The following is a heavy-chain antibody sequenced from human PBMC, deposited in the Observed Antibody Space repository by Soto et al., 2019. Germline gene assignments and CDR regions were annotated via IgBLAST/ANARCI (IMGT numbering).Heavy chain of an antibody. V-gene: IGHV3-21*02. D-gene: IGHD4-17*01. J-gene: IGHJ4*02. Sequence: EVQLVESGGGLVRPGESLRLSCAASGFTFSSYGMNWVRQAPGKGLEWVSSISSSIDYIDYADSVKGRFTISRDNAKNSLYLQMNILRAEDAGVYYCARDYGDYRIDYWGQGTLVTVSS. CDR1: GFTFSSYG. CDR3: ARDYGDYRIDY. CDR2: ISSSIDYI.